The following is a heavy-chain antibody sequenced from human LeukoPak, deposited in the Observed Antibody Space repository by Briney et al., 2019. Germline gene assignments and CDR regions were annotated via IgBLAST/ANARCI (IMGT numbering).Heavy chain of an antibody. V-gene: IGHV1-18*01. D-gene: IGHD5-24*01. J-gene: IGHJ4*02. CDR3: ARDLEMSTSF. CDR2: ISAYSGDT. Sequence: ASVKVSCKASGHTLTNYAITGVRQAPGQGLEWVGWISAYSGDTRYGQNLQGRVSMTTDTSTSTAYMELRSLRPDDTAVYYCARDLEMSTSFWGQGTLVTVSS. CDR1: GHTLTNYA.